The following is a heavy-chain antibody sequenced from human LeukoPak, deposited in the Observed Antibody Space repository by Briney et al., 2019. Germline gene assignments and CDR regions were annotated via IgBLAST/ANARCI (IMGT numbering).Heavy chain of an antibody. J-gene: IGHJ4*02. CDR2: FDPEDGET. V-gene: IGHV1-24*01. Sequence: ASVKVSCKVSGYTLTELSMHWVRRAPGKGLEWMGGFDPEDGETIYAQKFQGRVTMTEDTSTDTAYMELSSLRSEDTAVYYCATGEQWLARGPFDYWGQGTLVTVSS. CDR1: GYTLTELS. D-gene: IGHD6-19*01. CDR3: ATGEQWLARGPFDY.